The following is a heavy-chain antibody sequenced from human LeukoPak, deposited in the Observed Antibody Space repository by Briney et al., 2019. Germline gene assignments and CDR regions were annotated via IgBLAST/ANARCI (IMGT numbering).Heavy chain of an antibody. V-gene: IGHV1-69*05. Sequence: ASVKVSCKASGYTFTAYYIHWVRQAPGQGREWMGRIIPIFGTANYAQKFQGRVTITTDESTRTAYMELSSLRSEDTAVYYCARDPGITMVRGVITWGQGTLVTVSS. J-gene: IGHJ4*02. D-gene: IGHD3-10*01. CDR2: IIPIFGTA. CDR1: GYTFTAYY. CDR3: ARDPGITMVRGVIT.